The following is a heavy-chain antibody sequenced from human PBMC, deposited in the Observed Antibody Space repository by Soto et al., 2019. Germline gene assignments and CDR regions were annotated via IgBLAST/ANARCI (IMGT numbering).Heavy chain of an antibody. CDR2: INPNSGGT. V-gene: IGHV1-2*02. Sequence: ASVKVSCKASGYTFTGYYMHWVRQAPGQGLEWMGWINPNSGGTNYAQKFQGRVTMTRDTSISTAYMELSRLRSDDTAVYYCARDRSDSSGLSYFDYWGQGTLVTVSS. CDR1: GYTFTGYY. J-gene: IGHJ4*02. CDR3: ARDRSDSSGLSYFDY. D-gene: IGHD3-22*01.